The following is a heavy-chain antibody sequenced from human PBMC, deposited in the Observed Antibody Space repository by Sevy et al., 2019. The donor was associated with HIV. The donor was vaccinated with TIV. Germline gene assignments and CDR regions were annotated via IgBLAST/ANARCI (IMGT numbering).Heavy chain of an antibody. CDR3: AKDGNYYDSSGYYNRCFDY. V-gene: IGHV3-23*01. CDR1: GFTFSSYA. J-gene: IGHJ4*02. D-gene: IGHD3-22*01. CDR2: ISGSGGST. Sequence: GGSLRLSCAASGFTFSSYAMSWVRQAPGKGLEWVSAISGSGGSTYYADSVKGWFTISRDNSKNTLYLQMKSLRAEDTAVYYCAKDGNYYDSSGYYNRCFDYWGQGTLVTVSS.